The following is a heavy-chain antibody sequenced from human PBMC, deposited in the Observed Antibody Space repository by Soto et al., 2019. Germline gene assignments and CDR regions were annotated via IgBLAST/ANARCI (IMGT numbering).Heavy chain of an antibody. CDR1: GGTFSSYA. Sequence: SVKVSCKASGGTFSSYAISWVRQAPGQGLEWMGGIIPIFGTANYAQKFQGRVTIAADESTSTAYMELSSLRSEDTAVYYCARDGAGYSRPNYYYYYGMDVWGQGTTVTVSS. D-gene: IGHD6-13*01. CDR2: IIPIFGTA. V-gene: IGHV1-69*13. CDR3: ARDGAGYSRPNYYYYYGMDV. J-gene: IGHJ6*02.